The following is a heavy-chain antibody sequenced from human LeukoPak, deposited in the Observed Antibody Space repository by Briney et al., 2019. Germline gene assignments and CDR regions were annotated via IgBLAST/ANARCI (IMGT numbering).Heavy chain of an antibody. CDR3: ARVPIVVVPAAFYYYMDV. Sequence: ASVEVSCKASGYTFTSYGISWVRQAPGQGLEWMGWISAYNGNTNYAQKLQGRVTMTTDTSTSTAYMELRSLRSDDTAVYYCARVPIVVVPAAFYYYMDVWGKGTTVTVSS. D-gene: IGHD2-2*01. J-gene: IGHJ6*03. CDR1: GYTFTSYG. CDR2: ISAYNGNT. V-gene: IGHV1-18*01.